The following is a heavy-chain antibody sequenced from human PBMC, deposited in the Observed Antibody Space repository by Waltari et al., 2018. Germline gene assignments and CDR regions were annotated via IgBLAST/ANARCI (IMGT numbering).Heavy chain of an antibody. J-gene: IGHJ2*01. Sequence: QVQLQESGPGLVKPSETLSLTCDVSGYSISSGYYWGWIRQPPGKGLEWIGSIYHSGSTYQNPSVKSRLTISLDTSKNQFSLELSSVTAADTAVFYCARHPEQLVGYWYFDLWGRGTLVTVSS. D-gene: IGHD6-6*01. CDR2: IYHSGST. CDR3: ARHPEQLVGYWYFDL. CDR1: GYSISSGYY. V-gene: IGHV4-38-2*01.